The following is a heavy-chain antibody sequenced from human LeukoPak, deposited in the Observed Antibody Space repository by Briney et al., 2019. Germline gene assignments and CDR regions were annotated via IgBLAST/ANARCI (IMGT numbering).Heavy chain of an antibody. CDR2: IIPIFGTA. CDR1: GHTFTSYG. CDR3: ARGFSSGWYYFDY. J-gene: IGHJ4*02. D-gene: IGHD6-19*01. Sequence: SVKVSCKASGHTFTSYGISWVRQAPGQGLEWMGGIIPIFGTANYAQKFQGRVTITTDESTSTAYMELSSLRSEDTAVYYCARGFSSGWYYFDYWGQGTLVTVSS. V-gene: IGHV1-69*05.